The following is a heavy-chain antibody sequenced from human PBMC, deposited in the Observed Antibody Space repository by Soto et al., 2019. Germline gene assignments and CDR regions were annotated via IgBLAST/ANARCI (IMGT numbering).Heavy chain of an antibody. CDR3: ARPGYCSGGSRRGNHFDL. Sequence: SGPTLVNPTETLTLTCTFSGFSLSTSGMCVSWIRQPPGKALEWLALIDWDDDKYYSTSLKTRLTISKDTSKNQVVLTMTNMDPVDTATYYCARPGYCSGGSRRGNHFDLWGQGTLVTVSS. V-gene: IGHV2-70*01. CDR2: IDWDDDK. D-gene: IGHD2-15*01. J-gene: IGHJ4*02. CDR1: GFSLSTSGMC.